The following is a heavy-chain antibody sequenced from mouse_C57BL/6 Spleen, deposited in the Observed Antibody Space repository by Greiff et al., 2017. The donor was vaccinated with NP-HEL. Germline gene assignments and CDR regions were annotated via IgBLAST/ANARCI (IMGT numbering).Heavy chain of an antibody. J-gene: IGHJ2*01. Sequence: VQLQQPGAELVRPGSSVKLSCKASGYTFTSYWMDWVKQRPGQGLEWIGNIYPSDSETHYNQKFKDKATLTVDKSSSTAYMQLSSLTSEDSAVYYCARGTAQAQYYFDYWGQGTTLTVSS. V-gene: IGHV1-61*01. CDR3: ARGTAQAQYYFDY. D-gene: IGHD3-2*02. CDR1: GYTFTSYW. CDR2: IYPSDSET.